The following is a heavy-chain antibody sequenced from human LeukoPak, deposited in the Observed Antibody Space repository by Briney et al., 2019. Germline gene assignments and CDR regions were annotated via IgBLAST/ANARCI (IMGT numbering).Heavy chain of an antibody. CDR2: INPSGGST. Sequence: WASVKVSCKASGYTFTGYYMHWVRQAPGQGLEWMGIINPSGGSTNYAQKFQGRVTMTRDTSTSTVYMELSSLRSEDTAVYYCARFAVHRRITVAGQFGLDYWGQGTLVSLSS. V-gene: IGHV1-46*01. J-gene: IGHJ4*02. CDR3: ARFAVHRRITVAGQFGLDY. CDR1: GYTFTGYY. D-gene: IGHD6-19*01.